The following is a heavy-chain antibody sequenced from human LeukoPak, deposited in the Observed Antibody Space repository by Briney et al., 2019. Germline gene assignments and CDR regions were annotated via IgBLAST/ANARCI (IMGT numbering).Heavy chain of an antibody. Sequence: PSETLSLTCTVSGGSIGSSSYYWGWIRQPPGKGLEWIGSIYYSGSTYYDPSLKSRVTISVDTSKNQFSLKLSSVTAADTAVYYCARPTYYYGSGRARPMDVWGKGTTVTISS. CDR2: IYYSGST. D-gene: IGHD3-10*01. CDR3: ARPTYYYGSGRARPMDV. V-gene: IGHV4-39*07. J-gene: IGHJ6*04. CDR1: GGSIGSSSYY.